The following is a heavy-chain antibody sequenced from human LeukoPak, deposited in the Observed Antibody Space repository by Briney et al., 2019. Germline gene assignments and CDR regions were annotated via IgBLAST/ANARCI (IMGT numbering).Heavy chain of an antibody. Sequence: ASVKVSCKASRYTFTSYDINWVRQATGQGLEWMGWISVYNGNTNYAQKLQGRVTMTTDTSTSTAYMELRSLRSDDTALYYCARVYLGITMIVVVMGDYWGQGTLVTVSS. V-gene: IGHV1-18*01. J-gene: IGHJ4*02. CDR1: RYTFTSYD. CDR2: ISVYNGNT. D-gene: IGHD3-22*01. CDR3: ARVYLGITMIVVVMGDY.